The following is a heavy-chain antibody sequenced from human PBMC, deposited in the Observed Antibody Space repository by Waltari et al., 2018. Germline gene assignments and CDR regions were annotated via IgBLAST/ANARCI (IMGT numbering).Heavy chain of an antibody. CDR2: IYHLENT. CDR3: AAYPRGGDWRLDP. CDR1: GVSITITNW. J-gene: IGHJ5*02. V-gene: IGHV4-4*02. D-gene: IGHD2-21*02. Sequence: QVQLQESGPGLVKPSGTLSLTCAVSGVSITITNWWNWVRQPPGKGLEWIGEIYHLENTNSNPSLKSRVTISLDKSKNRFSLHRTSVTAADTAIYFCAAYPRGGDWRLDPWGQGMLVTVSS.